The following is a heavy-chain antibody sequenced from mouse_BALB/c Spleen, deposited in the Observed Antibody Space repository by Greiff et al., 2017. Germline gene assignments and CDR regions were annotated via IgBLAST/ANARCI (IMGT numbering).Heavy chain of an antibody. CDR2: IYPGNGDT. D-gene: IGHD2-3*01. CDR1: GYTFTSYN. CDR3: ARGGLLSFDY. Sequence: LQQSGAELVKPGASVKMSCKASGYTFTSYNMHWVKQTPGQGLEWIGAIYPGNGDTSYNQKFKGKATLTADKSSSTAYMQLSSLTSEDSAVYYCARGGLLSFDYWGQGTTLTVSS. V-gene: IGHV1-12*01. J-gene: IGHJ2*01.